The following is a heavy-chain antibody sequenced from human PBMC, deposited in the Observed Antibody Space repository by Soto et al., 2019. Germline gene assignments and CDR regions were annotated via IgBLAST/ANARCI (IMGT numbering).Heavy chain of an antibody. CDR3: ARSLWFGEDYFDY. D-gene: IGHD3-10*01. Sequence: SETLSLTCAVSGGSVSSANWWSWVRQPPGKGLEWIGEIYHSGSTNYNPSLKSRVTISVDKSKKQFSLKLSSVTAADTAVYYCARSLWFGEDYFDYWGQGTPVTVSS. CDR1: GGSVSSANW. V-gene: IGHV4-4*02. J-gene: IGHJ4*02. CDR2: IYHSGST.